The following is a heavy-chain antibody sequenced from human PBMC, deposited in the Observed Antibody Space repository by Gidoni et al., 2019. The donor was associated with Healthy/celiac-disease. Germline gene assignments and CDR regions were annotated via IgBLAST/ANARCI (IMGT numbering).Heavy chain of an antibody. J-gene: IGHJ6*02. CDR2: INPNSGGT. V-gene: IGHV1-2*02. D-gene: IGHD4-4*01. CDR1: GYTFTGYY. CDR3: ARVKDTVYSTDYYYYGMDV. Sequence: QVQLVQSGAEVKKPGASVKVSCKASGYTFTGYYMHWVRQAPGQGLEWMGWINPNSGGTNYAQKFQGRVTMTRDTSISTAYMELSRLRSDDTAVYYCARVKDTVYSTDYYYYGMDVWGQGTTVTVSS.